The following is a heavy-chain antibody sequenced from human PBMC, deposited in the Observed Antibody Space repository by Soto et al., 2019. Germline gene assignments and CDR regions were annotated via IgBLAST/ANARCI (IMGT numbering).Heavy chain of an antibody. CDR1: GFTFTSYA. D-gene: IGHD3-3*01. V-gene: IGHV3-30*04. J-gene: IGHJ6*02. CDR2: ISSDGRDK. Sequence: QVQLVESGGGVVQPGRSLRLSCAASGFTFTSYAMHWVRQAPGKGLEWVAIISSDGRDKQYADSVKGRFTFSRDNSKNPLYLQMNSLRADDTAVYYCASWLSGYYYGMDVWGQGTTVTVSS. CDR3: ASWLSGYYYGMDV.